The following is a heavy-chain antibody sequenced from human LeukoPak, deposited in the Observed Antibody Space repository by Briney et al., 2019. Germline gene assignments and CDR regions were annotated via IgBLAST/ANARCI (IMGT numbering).Heavy chain of an antibody. V-gene: IGHV4-34*01. Sequence: GSLRLSCAASGFTFSSYAMSWIRQPPGKGLEWIGEINHSGSTNYNPSLKSRVTISVDTSKNQFSLKLSSVTAADTAVYYCARGGGKTIPSVGPWGQGTLVTVSS. J-gene: IGHJ5*02. CDR3: ARGGGKTIPSVGP. CDR2: INHSGST. CDR1: GFTFSSYA. D-gene: IGHD3-16*01.